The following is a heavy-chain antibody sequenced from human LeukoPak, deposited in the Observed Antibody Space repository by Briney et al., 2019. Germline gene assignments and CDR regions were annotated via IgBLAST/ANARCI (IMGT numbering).Heavy chain of an antibody. Sequence: ASVKVSCKSSGGTFGSYSITWVRQAPGQGLEWMGWISAYNGNTNYAQKLQGRVTMTTDTSTSTAYMELRSLRSDDTAVYYCARDSQWLDALDIWGQGTMVTVSS. J-gene: IGHJ3*02. D-gene: IGHD6-19*01. V-gene: IGHV1-18*01. CDR1: GGTFGSYS. CDR3: ARDSQWLDALDI. CDR2: ISAYNGNT.